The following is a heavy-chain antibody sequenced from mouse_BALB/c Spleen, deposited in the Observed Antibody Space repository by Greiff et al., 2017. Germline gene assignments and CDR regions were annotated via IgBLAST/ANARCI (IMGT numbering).Heavy chain of an antibody. V-gene: IGHV1S81*02. J-gene: IGHJ3*01. CDR2: INPSNGGT. CDR1: GYTFTSYY. Sequence: VQLVESGAELVKPGASVKLSCKASGYTFTSYYMYWVKQRPGQGLEWIGEINPSNGGTNFNEKFKSKATLTVDKSSSTAYMQLSSLTSEDSAVYYCTREGKYGNCFAYWGQGTLVTVSA. CDR3: TREGKYGNCFAY. D-gene: IGHD2-10*02.